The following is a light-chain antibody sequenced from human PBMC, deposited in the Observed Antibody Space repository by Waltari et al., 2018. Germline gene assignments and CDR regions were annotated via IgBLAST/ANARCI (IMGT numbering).Light chain of an antibody. CDR2: GNT. V-gene: IGLV1-47*01. J-gene: IGLJ2*01. CDR3: ATCDDRLTAV. CDR1: NSNVGANS. Sequence: QSILTQPPSASGTPGRTVTISCSGSNSNVGANSVCWYQQLPGTAPKLLIFGNTQRPSGVPDRFSGSKSGTSASLAIRGLRSEDEADYYCATCDDRLTAVFGGGTKLTVL.